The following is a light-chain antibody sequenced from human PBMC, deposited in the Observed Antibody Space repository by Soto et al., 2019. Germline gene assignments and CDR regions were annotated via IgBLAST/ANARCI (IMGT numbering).Light chain of an antibody. CDR2: DDG. Sequence: SYELTQPSSVSVAPGQTATITCGGNNIGTTTVSWYQQKPGQAPVLVVSDDGDRPSGIPDRLSGSNSGNTATLTISRVEAGDEADYYRLVWDISGDHAVFGGGTKVTVL. CDR1: NIGTTT. V-gene: IGLV3-21*02. CDR3: LVWDISGDHAV. J-gene: IGLJ2*01.